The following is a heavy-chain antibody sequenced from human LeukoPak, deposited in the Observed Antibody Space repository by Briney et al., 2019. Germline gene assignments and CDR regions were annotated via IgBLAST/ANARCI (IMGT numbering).Heavy chain of an antibody. J-gene: IGHJ4*02. D-gene: IGHD2-15*01. CDR3: ARHYCSGGNCYYFDH. CDR1: GGSISGYY. CDR2: IYYRGTS. Sequence: PSETLSLTCTVSGGSISGYYWSWIRQPPGQGLEWIGFIYYRGTSKYNPSLMSRVTMSVDTSKNQVSLKLSSVTAADTALCYCARHYCSGGNCYYFDHWGQGTLVTVSS. V-gene: IGHV4-59*08.